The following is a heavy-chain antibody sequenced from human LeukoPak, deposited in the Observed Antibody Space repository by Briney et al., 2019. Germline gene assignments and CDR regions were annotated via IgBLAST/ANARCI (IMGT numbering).Heavy chain of an antibody. J-gene: IGHJ5*02. D-gene: IGHD6-13*01. CDR3: ARKSRSNWFDP. Sequence: SETLSLTCAVYGGSFSGYYWSWIRQPPGKGLEWIGEINHSGSTNYNPSLKSRVTISVDTSKNQFSLKVSSGTAADTAVYYCARKSRSNWFDPWGQGTLVTVSS. CDR2: INHSGST. V-gene: IGHV4-34*01. CDR1: GGSFSGYY.